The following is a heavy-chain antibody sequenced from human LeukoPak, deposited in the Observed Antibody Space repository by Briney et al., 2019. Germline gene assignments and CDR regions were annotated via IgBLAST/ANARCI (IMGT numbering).Heavy chain of an antibody. D-gene: IGHD3-10*01. J-gene: IGHJ5*02. CDR2: IYFTGST. CDR3: ASLGEIGYWFDP. Sequence: SETLSLARTVSGGSISGYYWTWIRQPPGKGLEWIGYIYFTGSTSYNPSLKSRVTISVDTSKNQFSLKLSSVTAADTAVYYCASLGEIGYWFDPWGQGTLVTVSS. V-gene: IGHV4-59*08. CDR1: GGSISGYY.